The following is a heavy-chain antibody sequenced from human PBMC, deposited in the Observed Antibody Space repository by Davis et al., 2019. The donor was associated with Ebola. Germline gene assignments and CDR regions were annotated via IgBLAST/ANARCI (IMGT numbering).Heavy chain of an antibody. J-gene: IGHJ4*02. CDR3: ARPKAAHSRGSYFYYFDY. CDR2: ISSSSSTI. V-gene: IGHV3-48*02. Sequence: GESLKIPCAASGFTFSSYSMNWVRQAPGKGLEWVSYISSSSSTIYYADSVKGRFTISRDNAKNSLYLQMNSLRDEDTAVYYCARPKAAHSRGSYFYYFDYWGQGTLVTVSS. CDR1: GFTFSSYS. D-gene: IGHD6-19*01.